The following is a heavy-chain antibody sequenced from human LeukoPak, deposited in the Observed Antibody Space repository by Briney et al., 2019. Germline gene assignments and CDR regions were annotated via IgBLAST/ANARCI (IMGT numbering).Heavy chain of an antibody. V-gene: IGHV3-30*02. D-gene: IGHD6-19*01. CDR2: VRYDGSNK. Sequence: GGSLRLSCAASGFTFSSYGMHWVRQAPGKGLEWVALVRYDGSNKYYADSVKGRFTISRDNSKNTLYLQMNSLRAEDTAVYYCANIGEDSGLYYYYYGMDVWGQGTTVTVSS. CDR1: GFTFSSYG. CDR3: ANIGEDSGLYYYYYGMDV. J-gene: IGHJ6*02.